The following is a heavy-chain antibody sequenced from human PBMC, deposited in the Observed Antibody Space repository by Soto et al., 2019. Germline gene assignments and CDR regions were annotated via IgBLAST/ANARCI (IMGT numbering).Heavy chain of an antibody. D-gene: IGHD4-4*01. CDR3: ARQYQPLDHFDC. CDR2: TYYRSRWFN. V-gene: IGHV6-1*01. CDR1: GDSVSSKSAA. J-gene: IGHJ4*02. Sequence: PSQTLSLTCAISGDSVSSKSAAWNWIRQSPSRGLEWLGRTYYRSRWFNDYAVSVKSRITINPDTSKNQFSLQLNSVTPEDTAVYYCARQYQPLDHFDCWGQGTLVTVSS.